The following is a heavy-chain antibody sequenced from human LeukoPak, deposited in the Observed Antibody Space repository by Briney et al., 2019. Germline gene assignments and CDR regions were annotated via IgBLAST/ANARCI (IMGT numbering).Heavy chain of an antibody. D-gene: IGHD2-21*01. CDR2: ISKDGSNK. J-gene: IGHJ4*02. Sequence: GGSLRLSCAASRYTFSSYAMNSVRQAPGKGLEWVAVISKDGSNKCYADSVKGRFTISRDNSKNTLYLQMDSLRAEDTAVYYCARGIEWIADSWGQGTLVTVSS. CDR1: RYTFSSYA. CDR3: ARGIEWIADS. V-gene: IGHV3-30*04.